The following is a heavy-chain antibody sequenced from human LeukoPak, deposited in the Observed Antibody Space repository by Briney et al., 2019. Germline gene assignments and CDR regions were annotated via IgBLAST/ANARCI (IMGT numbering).Heavy chain of an antibody. Sequence: GTSVTVSCTASGFTFTTSAVQWVRQARGQRLEWIGRIVVGSGNTDHAQKFQGRLTITRDISTSTAYMELSSLTSDDTAVYYRAAVPNANAWYCDDAFDIGGKEQWSPSLQ. CDR2: IVVGSGNT. J-gene: IGHJ3*02. CDR1: GFTFTTSA. CDR3: AAVPNANAWYCDDAFDI. V-gene: IGHV1-58*01. D-gene: IGHD2-8*02.